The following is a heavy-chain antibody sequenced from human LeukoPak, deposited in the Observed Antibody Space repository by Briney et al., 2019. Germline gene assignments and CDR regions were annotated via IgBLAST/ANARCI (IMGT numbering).Heavy chain of an antibody. D-gene: IGHD4-23*01. V-gene: IGHV5-51*01. CDR3: ARSMGYGGNTFFDY. CDR1: GYSFTSYW. J-gene: IGHJ4*02. CDR2: TYPGDSNI. Sequence: GESRNISGKGSGYSFTSYWIGWVRQMPGKGPEWMGVTYPGDSNIKYSPSLQGQVTISADKSISTAYLQWSRLNSSDTAMYYCARSMGYGGNTFFDYWGQGTLVTVSS.